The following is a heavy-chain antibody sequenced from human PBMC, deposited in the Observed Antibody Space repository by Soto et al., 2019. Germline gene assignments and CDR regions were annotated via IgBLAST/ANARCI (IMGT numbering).Heavy chain of an antibody. CDR1: GGSIANNNYF. Sequence: SETLSLTCTVSGGSIANNNYFWGWVRQPPGKGLEWIGSAACSGGTYKNPSLKSRVSVSVDTSKNQFSLKVSGVSAADTAVYYCATSQKGYNWNYFDHWGQGALVTVSS. CDR2: AACSGGT. J-gene: IGHJ4*02. D-gene: IGHD1-20*01. CDR3: ATSQKGYNWNYFDH. V-gene: IGHV4-39*01.